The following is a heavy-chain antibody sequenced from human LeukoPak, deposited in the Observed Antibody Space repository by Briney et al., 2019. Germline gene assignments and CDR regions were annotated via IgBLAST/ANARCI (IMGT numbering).Heavy chain of an antibody. J-gene: IGHJ6*02. CDR2: IIPIFGTA. CDR3: YCSGGSCPYYYGMDV. V-gene: IGHV1-69*13. D-gene: IGHD2-15*01. Sequence: GASVKVSCKASGYTFTSYGISWVRRAPGQGLEWMGGIIPIFGTANYAQKFQGRVTITADESTSTAYMELSSLRSEDTAVYYCYCSGGSCPYYYGMDVWGQGTTVTVSS. CDR1: GYTFTSYG.